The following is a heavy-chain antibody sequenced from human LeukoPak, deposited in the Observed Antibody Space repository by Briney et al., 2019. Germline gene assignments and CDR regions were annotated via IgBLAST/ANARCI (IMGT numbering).Heavy chain of an antibody. D-gene: IGHD5-12*01. V-gene: IGHV4-34*01. J-gene: IGHJ4*02. CDR2: INHSGST. CDR1: GGSFSGYY. Sequence: SETLSLTCAVYGGSFSGYYWSWIRQPPGKGLEWIGEINHSGSTNYNPSLKSRVTISVDTSKNQFSLKLSSVTAADTAVYYCARGASGYDYDLDYWGQETLVTVSS. CDR3: ARGASGYDYDLDY.